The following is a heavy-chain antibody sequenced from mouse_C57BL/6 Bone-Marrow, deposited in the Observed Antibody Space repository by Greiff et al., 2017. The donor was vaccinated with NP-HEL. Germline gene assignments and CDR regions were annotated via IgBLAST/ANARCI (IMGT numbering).Heavy chain of an antibody. CDR3: ARYYDGSRGWYFDV. CDR2: IDPNSGGT. J-gene: IGHJ1*03. D-gene: IGHD1-1*01. CDR1: GYTFTSYW. V-gene: IGHV1-72*01. Sequence: QVQLQQPGADLVKPGASVKLSCKASGYTFTSYWMHWVKQRPGRGLEWIGRIDPNSGGTKFNEKFKTKATLTVDKPSSTAYMQLSSLTSEESAVYYCARYYDGSRGWYFDVWGTGTTVTVSS.